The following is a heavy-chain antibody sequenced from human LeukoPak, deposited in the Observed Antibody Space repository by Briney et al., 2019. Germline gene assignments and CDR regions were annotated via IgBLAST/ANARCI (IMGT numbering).Heavy chain of an antibody. CDR1: GGSISSYY. CDR3: ARTSRDGYNRAYYFDY. D-gene: IGHD5-24*01. J-gene: IGHJ4*02. V-gene: IGHV4-4*07. Sequence: SSETLSLTCTVPGGSISSYYWSWIRQPAGKGQEWIGRIYTSGSTNYNPSLKSRVTMSVDTSKNQFSLKLSSVTAADTAVYYCARTSRDGYNRAYYFDYWGQGTLVTVSS. CDR2: IYTSGST.